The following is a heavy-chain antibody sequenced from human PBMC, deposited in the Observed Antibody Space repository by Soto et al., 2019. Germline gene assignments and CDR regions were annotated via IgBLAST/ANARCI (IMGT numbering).Heavy chain of an antibody. V-gene: IGHV4-39*01. CDR2: IYYSGST. Sequence: KTSETLSLTCTVSGGSFSSGTYYWGWIRQPPGKGLEWIGCIYYSGSTYYNPSLKSRVTISKDTSKNQFSLKLSSVTAADTAVYYCATTADNWFDPWGQGTLVTVSS. D-gene: IGHD1-26*01. CDR1: GGSFSSGTYY. CDR3: ATTADNWFDP. J-gene: IGHJ5*02.